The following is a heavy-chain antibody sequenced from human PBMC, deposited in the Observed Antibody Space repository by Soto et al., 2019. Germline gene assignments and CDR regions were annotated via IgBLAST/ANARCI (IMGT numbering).Heavy chain of an antibody. Sequence: GGSLRLSCAASGFTFSSYGMHWVRQAPGKGLEWVAVIWYDGSNKYYADSVKGRFTISRDNSKNTLYLQMNSLRAEDTAVYYCARDYYYDSSENAFDIWGQGTMVTVSS. J-gene: IGHJ3*02. CDR3: ARDYYYDSSENAFDI. CDR2: IWYDGSNK. CDR1: GFTFSSYG. V-gene: IGHV3-33*01. D-gene: IGHD3-22*01.